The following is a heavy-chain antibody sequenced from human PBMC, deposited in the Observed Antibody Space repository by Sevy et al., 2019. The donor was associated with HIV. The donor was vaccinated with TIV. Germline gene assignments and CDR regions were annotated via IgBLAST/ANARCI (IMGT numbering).Heavy chain of an antibody. V-gene: IGHV3-33*01. CDR1: GFSFSRFG. Sequence: GGSLRLSCAASGFSFSRFGMHWVRQAPGKGLEWLAVIWYDGLNKDYGDSVKGRFTISRDNSKNTVYLQMNNLRADVTAVYYCARDRSQALDFWGQGTLVTVSS. CDR3: ARDRSQALDF. J-gene: IGHJ4*02. CDR2: IWYDGLNK.